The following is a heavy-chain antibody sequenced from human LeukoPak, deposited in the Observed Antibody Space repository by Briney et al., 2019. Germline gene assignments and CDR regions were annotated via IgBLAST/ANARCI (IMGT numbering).Heavy chain of an antibody. J-gene: IGHJ4*02. CDR3: ARAMYYYGGAYYFDY. Sequence: ASVKVSCKASGYTFTSYGISWVRQAPGQGLEWMGWISAYNGNTNYAQKLQGRVTMTTGTSTSTDYMELRSLRSDDTAVYYCARAMYYYGGAYYFDYWGQGTLVTVSS. V-gene: IGHV1-18*01. CDR1: GYTFTSYG. CDR2: ISAYNGNT. D-gene: IGHD3-10*01.